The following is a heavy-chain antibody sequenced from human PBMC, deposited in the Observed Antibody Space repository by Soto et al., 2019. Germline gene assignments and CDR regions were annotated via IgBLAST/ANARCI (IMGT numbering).Heavy chain of an antibody. CDR1: GGSIISGGSY. J-gene: IGHJ1*01. CDR2: IYYSGST. Sequence: LSLTCTVSGGSIISGGSYWSWIRQHPGKGLEWIGYIYYSGSTYYNPSLKSRVTISVDTSKNQFSLKLSSVTAADTAVYYCARDRRDGYLFWGQGTLVTVSS. CDR3: ARDRRDGYLF. D-gene: IGHD5-12*01. V-gene: IGHV4-31*03.